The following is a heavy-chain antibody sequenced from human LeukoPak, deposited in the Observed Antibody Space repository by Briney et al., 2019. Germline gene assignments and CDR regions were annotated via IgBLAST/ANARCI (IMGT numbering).Heavy chain of an antibody. Sequence: GGSLRLSCAASGFTFDDYAMHWVRQAPGKGLEGASGISWNSGSIGYADSVKGRFTISRDNAKNSLYLQMNSLRAEDTALYYCAKDISQVDYYYYYGMDVWGQGTTVTVSS. V-gene: IGHV3-9*01. J-gene: IGHJ6*02. CDR1: GFTFDDYA. CDR2: ISWNSGSI. CDR3: AKDISQVDYYYYYGMDV.